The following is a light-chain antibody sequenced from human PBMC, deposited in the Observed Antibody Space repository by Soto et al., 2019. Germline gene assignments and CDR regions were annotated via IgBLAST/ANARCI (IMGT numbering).Light chain of an antibody. CDR1: SSDVGGYNY. Sequence: QSALTQPASVSGSPGQSITISCTGASSDVGGYNYVSWYQQHPGKVPKFMIYEVSNRPSGVSNRFSGSKSGNTASLTISGLQAEDEADYYCSSYTSSNTWVFGGGTKLTVL. V-gene: IGLV2-14*01. J-gene: IGLJ2*01. CDR3: SSYTSSNTWV. CDR2: EVS.